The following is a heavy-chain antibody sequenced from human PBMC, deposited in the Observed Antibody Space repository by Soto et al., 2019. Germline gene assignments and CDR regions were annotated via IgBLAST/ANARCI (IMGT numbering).Heavy chain of an antibody. J-gene: IGHJ4*02. CDR1: GGSISSGGYY. CDR3: ARDLRGYSRYDYLDY. D-gene: IGHD5-12*01. CDR2: SYYTGSS. Sequence: PAETLSLTCPVSGGSISSGGYYWSWIRQHPGKGLERVGYSYYTGSSYYNPSLKSRVTISVDASKNQLSLRLASVTAADTAVYYCARDLRGYSRYDYLDYWGQGIPVTVSS. V-gene: IGHV4-31*03.